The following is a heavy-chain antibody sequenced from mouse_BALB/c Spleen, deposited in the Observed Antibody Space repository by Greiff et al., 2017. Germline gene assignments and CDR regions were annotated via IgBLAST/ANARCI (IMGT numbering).Heavy chain of an antibody. Sequence: DVKLVESGGGLVKPGGSLKLSCAASGFTFSSYAMSWVRQSPEKRLEWVAEISSGGSYTYYPDTVTGRFTISRDNAKNTLYLEMSSLRSEDTAMYYCARDGYGSSYAMDYWGQGTSVTVSS. CDR1: GFTFSSYA. V-gene: IGHV5-9-4*01. J-gene: IGHJ4*01. CDR3: ARDGYGSSYAMDY. D-gene: IGHD1-1*01. CDR2: ISSGGSYT.